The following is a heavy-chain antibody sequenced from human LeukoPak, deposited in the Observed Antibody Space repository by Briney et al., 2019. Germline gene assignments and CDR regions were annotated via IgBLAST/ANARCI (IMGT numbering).Heavy chain of an antibody. Sequence: SETLSLTCTVSGGSISSSSYYWVWIRQPPGKGLEWIGSIHYSGSTYYNPSLKSRVTISVDTSKNQFSLKLSSVTAADTAVYYCARRSDSSGLYWGQGTLVTVSS. D-gene: IGHD3-22*01. CDR3: ARRSDSSGLY. J-gene: IGHJ4*02. CDR1: GGSISSSSYY. V-gene: IGHV4-39*01. CDR2: IHYSGST.